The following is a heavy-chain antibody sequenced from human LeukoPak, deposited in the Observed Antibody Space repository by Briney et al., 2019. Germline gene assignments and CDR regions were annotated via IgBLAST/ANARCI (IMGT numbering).Heavy chain of an antibody. V-gene: IGHV3-11*06. CDR2: ISSGTSYT. Sequence: GGSLRLSCAASGFSFSDYYMSWIRQAPGKGLEWVSYISSGTSYTNYADSVRGRFTISRDNAKNSLYLQMNSLRAEDTAVYFCARDRPEEEGDAFDIWGQGTMVTVSS. CDR1: GFSFSDYY. J-gene: IGHJ3*02. CDR3: ARDRPEEEGDAFDI.